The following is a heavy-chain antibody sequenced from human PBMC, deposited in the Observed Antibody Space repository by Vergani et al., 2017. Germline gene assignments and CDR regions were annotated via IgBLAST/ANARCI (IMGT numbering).Heavy chain of an antibody. D-gene: IGHD6-13*01. J-gene: IGHJ4*02. CDR1: GFTFSSYA. Sequence: EVQLLESGGGLVQPGGSLRLSCAASGFTFSSYAMSWVRQAPGKGLEWVSAISGSGGSTYYADSVKGRFTISRDNSKNTLYLQMNSLRAEDTAVYYCAKDRADGILARITYYFDYWGQGTLVTVSS. CDR3: AKDRADGILARITYYFDY. CDR2: ISGSGGST. V-gene: IGHV3-23*01.